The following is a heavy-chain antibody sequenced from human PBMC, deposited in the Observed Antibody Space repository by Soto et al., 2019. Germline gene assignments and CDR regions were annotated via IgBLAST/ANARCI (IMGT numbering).Heavy chain of an antibody. D-gene: IGHD2-2*01. Sequence: SETLSLTCTVSGSSISSSSYYWGWIRQPPGKGLEWIGSIYYSGSTYYNPSLKSRVTISVDTSKNQFSLKLSSVTAADTAIYYCARLGAHYQSLDPWGPGTPVTVSS. CDR1: GSSISSSSYY. J-gene: IGHJ5*02. V-gene: IGHV4-39*01. CDR3: ARLGAHYQSLDP. CDR2: IYYSGST.